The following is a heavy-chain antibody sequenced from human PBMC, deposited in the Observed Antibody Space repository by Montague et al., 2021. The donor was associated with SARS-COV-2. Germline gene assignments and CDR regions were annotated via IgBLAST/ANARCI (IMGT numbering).Heavy chain of an antibody. J-gene: IGHJ4*02. CDR1: GGSFGSDNFF. D-gene: IGHD3-9*01. CDR2: ISNGGRT. V-gene: IGHV4-39*02. Sequence: SETLSLTCSVSGGSFGSDNFFWGWIRQPPGKRLEWIGVISNGGRTFDNPSLKSRVTISVHTSRNQLSLNVKSVTAADTAVYYCARDRRYDVVTYYPDFWGQGILVTVSS. CDR3: ARDRRYDVVTYYPDF.